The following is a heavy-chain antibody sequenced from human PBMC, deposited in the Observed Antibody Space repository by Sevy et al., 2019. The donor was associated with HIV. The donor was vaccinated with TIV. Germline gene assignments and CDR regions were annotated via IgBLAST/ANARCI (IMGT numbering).Heavy chain of an antibody. CDR2: ISGGGTST. CDR1: GFTFSSYA. Sequence: GGSLRLSCAASGFTFSSYAMSWGRQAPGKGLEWVSYISGGGTSTYYADSVKGRFTISGDNSKNTLYLQMNSLKAEDTAVYYCAKVDGYTYGPPLWGQRTMVTVSS. V-gene: IGHV3-23*01. CDR3: AKVDGYTYGPPL. D-gene: IGHD5-18*01. J-gene: IGHJ3*01.